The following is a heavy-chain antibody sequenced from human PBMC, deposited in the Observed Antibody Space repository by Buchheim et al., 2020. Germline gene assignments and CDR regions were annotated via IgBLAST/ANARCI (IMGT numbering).Heavy chain of an antibody. V-gene: IGHV3-21*01. J-gene: IGHJ4*02. Sequence: EVQLVESGGGLVKPGGSLRLSCATSGFSFSSNSMKWVRQAPGKGLEWVSSISSSSSHIFYADSVKGRFTFSSDNAKGSLYLQMNSLRAEDTAVYYCAPYCSGGSCYSLDYWGQGTL. CDR1: GFSFSSNS. CDR2: ISSSSSHI. D-gene: IGHD2-15*01. CDR3: APYCSGGSCYSLDY.